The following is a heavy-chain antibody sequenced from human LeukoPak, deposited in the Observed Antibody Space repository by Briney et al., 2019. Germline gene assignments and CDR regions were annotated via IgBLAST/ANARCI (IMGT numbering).Heavy chain of an antibody. CDR2: ISGSGGST. CDR1: GFTLSSYA. Sequence: GGSLRLSCAASGFTLSSYAMSWVRQAPGKGLEWVSAISGSGGSTYYADSVKGRFTISRDNSKNTLYLQMNSLRAEDTAVYYCAKDGDDYGDYSDAFDIWGQGTMVTVSS. CDR3: AKDGDDYGDYSDAFDI. V-gene: IGHV3-23*01. D-gene: IGHD4-17*01. J-gene: IGHJ3*02.